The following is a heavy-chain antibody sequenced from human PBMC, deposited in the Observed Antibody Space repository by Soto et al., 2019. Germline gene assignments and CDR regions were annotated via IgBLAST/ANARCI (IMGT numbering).Heavy chain of an antibody. Sequence: SETLSLTCTVSGGSISSYYWSWIRQPPGKGLEWIGYIYYSGSTNYNPSLKSRVTISVDTSKNQFSLKLGSVTAADTAVYYCARDCGGDCAYNWFDPWGQGTLVTVSS. V-gene: IGHV4-59*01. CDR2: IYYSGST. J-gene: IGHJ5*02. CDR3: ARDCGGDCAYNWFDP. D-gene: IGHD2-21*02. CDR1: GGSISSYY.